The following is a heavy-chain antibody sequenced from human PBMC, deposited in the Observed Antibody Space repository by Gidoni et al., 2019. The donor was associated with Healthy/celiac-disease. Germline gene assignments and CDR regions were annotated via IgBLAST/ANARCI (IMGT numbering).Heavy chain of an antibody. CDR3: AIVVVAATPKGSSVGY. J-gene: IGHJ4*02. D-gene: IGHD2-15*01. Sequence: EVQLVQSGAEVKKPGEAQRMSCKGSGNRFTRYWISWVRQMPGKGLEWMGRIDPSDSYTNYSPSFQGHVTISADKSISTAYLQWSSLKASDTAMYYCAIVVVAATPKGSSVGYWGQGTLVTVSS. CDR1: GNRFTRYW. V-gene: IGHV5-10-1*03. CDR2: IDPSDSYT.